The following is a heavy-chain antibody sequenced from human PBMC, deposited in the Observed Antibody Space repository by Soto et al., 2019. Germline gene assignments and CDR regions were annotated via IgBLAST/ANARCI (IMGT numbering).Heavy chain of an antibody. Sequence: ASVKVSCKASGNTFSGYYVHWVRQAPGQGLEWMGIISPRGDNTRLAQKFQGRVAVTRDTSTTTVYMQMSGLTFEDTAVYYCARGLTNSGYYLWGQGTPVTVSS. D-gene: IGHD3-3*01. CDR3: ARGLTNSGYYL. V-gene: IGHV1-46*01. CDR1: GNTFSGYY. CDR2: ISPRGDNT. J-gene: IGHJ4*02.